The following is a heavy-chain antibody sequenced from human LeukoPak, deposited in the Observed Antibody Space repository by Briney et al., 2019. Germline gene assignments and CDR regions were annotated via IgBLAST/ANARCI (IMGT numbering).Heavy chain of an antibody. CDR2: INHSGST. D-gene: IGHD4-17*01. J-gene: IGHJ4*02. CDR1: GGSFSGYY. V-gene: IGHV4-34*01. CDR3: ARGRSWYGDSYFDY. Sequence: SGTLSLTCAVYGGSFSGYYWSWIRQPPGKGLEWIGEINHSGSTNYNPSLKSRVTISVDTSKNQFSLKLSSVTAADTAVYYCARGRSWYGDSYFDYWGQGTLVTVSS.